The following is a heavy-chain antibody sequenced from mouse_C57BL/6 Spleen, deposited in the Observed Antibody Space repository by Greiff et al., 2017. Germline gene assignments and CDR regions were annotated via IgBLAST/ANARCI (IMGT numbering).Heavy chain of an antibody. CDR2: IRNKANGYTT. V-gene: IGHV7-3*01. Sequence: EVKLMESGGGLVQPGGSLSLSCAASGFTFTAYYMSWVRQPPGKALEWLGFIRNKANGYTTEYSASVKGRFTISRDNSQSILYLQMNALRAEDSATYYCARYYYGSSNYYAMDYWGQGTSVTVSS. J-gene: IGHJ4*01. D-gene: IGHD1-1*01. CDR1: GFTFTAYY. CDR3: ARYYYGSSNYYAMDY.